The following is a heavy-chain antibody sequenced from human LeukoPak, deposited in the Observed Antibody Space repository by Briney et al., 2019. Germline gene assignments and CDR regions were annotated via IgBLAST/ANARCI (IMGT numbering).Heavy chain of an antibody. Sequence: GASVKVSCKASGYTFTSYGISWVRQAPGQGLEWMGWISAYNGNTNYAQKLQGRVTMTTDTSTSTAYMELRSLRSDDTAVYYCARGTLIWSGYYRPFDYWGQGTLVAVSS. CDR3: ARGTLIWSGYYRPFDY. J-gene: IGHJ4*02. V-gene: IGHV1-18*01. CDR1: GYTFTSYG. CDR2: ISAYNGNT. D-gene: IGHD3-3*01.